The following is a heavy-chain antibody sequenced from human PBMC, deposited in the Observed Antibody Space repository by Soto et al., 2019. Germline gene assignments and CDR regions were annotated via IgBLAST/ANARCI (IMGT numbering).Heavy chain of an antibody. V-gene: IGHV3-48*03. CDR2: ISNRGSSV. CDR3: FRDRNWCSTSCLYKGFDY. Sequence: GGSLRLSCAASGFTFSSYEINWVRQAPGKGLEWLSYISNRGSSVFYAESVKGRFTISRDSDENSRYAQMYSLRVENTAVYYCFRDRNWCSTSCLYKGFDYWGQGTMVTVSS. J-gene: IGHJ4*02. CDR1: GFTFSSYE. D-gene: IGHD2-2*01.